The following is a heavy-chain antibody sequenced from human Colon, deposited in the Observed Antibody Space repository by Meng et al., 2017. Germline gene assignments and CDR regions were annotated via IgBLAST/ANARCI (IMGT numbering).Heavy chain of an antibody. D-gene: IGHD6-19*01. CDR2: ISYSGNS. CDR1: GGSLSSGNDY. Sequence: QGRLQEAGPGLVRPSGTLALTCTVSGGSLSSGNDYWSWIRQAQGKGLEWIGYISYSGNSLYNPSLKSRVDISTDTSRRQCSLKFNSVTAADTAIYYCATGPGYSSGLDSWGRGALVTVSS. CDR3: ATGPGYSSGLDS. J-gene: IGHJ4*02. V-gene: IGHV4-61*01.